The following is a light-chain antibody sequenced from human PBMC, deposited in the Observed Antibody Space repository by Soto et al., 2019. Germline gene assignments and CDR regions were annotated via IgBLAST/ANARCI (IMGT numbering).Light chain of an antibody. CDR1: QSISSH. V-gene: IGKV3-15*01. CDR2: DAS. J-gene: IGKJ1*01. Sequence: EIVMTQSPATLSVSPGERATLSCRASQSISSHLAWYQQKPGQAPRLLIHDASTRATGIPARFSGSGSGTEFTLVISSLQSEDFAVYYCQQYHYWWAFGQGTKVDIK. CDR3: QQYHYWWA.